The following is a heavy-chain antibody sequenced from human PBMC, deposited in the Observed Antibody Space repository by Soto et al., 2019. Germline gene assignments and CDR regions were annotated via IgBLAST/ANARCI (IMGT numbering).Heavy chain of an antibody. Sequence: QVQLVESGGGVVQPGRSLRLSCAASGFTFSSYGMHWVRQAPGKGLEWLAVISFDGTNTYYADSVKGRFTISRDNSKNTLSLQMNSLRAEDTALYYCAKDHHAYGDFFAYWGQGTLVTVSS. V-gene: IGHV3-30*18. CDR3: AKDHHAYGDFFAY. CDR2: ISFDGTNT. CDR1: GFTFSSYG. J-gene: IGHJ4*02. D-gene: IGHD4-17*01.